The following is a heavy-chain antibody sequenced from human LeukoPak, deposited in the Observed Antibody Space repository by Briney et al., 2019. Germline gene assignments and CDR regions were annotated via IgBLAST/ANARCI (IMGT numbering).Heavy chain of an antibody. Sequence: GGSLRLSCAASGFTFSSYGMHWVRQAPGKGLEWVAVISYDGSNKYYADSVKGRFTISRDNSKNTLYLQMNSLRAEDTAVYHCAKGGAAANWGQGTLVTVSS. CDR2: ISYDGSNK. D-gene: IGHD2-2*01. V-gene: IGHV3-30*18. CDR3: AKGGAAAN. CDR1: GFTFSSYG. J-gene: IGHJ4*02.